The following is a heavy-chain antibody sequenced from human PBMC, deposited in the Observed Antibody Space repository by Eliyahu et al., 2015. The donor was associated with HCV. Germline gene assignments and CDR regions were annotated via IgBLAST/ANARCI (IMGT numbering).Heavy chain of an antibody. CDR3: ARVQAGGLLDY. V-gene: IGHV4-39*02. CDR2: VYYYGKT. Sequence: LQLQESGPGLVKPSETLSLTCSVSGGSFSSNNFYWGWIRQPPGKGPEWIGNVYYYGKTDYKSSLKSRITMSVDTSKNQFSLRLTSVTAADTATYYCARVQAGGLLDYWGQGALVTVSS. D-gene: IGHD3-10*01. CDR1: GGSFSSNNFY. J-gene: IGHJ4*02.